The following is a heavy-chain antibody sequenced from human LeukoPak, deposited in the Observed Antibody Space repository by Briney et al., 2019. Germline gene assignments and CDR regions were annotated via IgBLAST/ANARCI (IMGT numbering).Heavy chain of an antibody. CDR2: ISTDSGDA. D-gene: IGHD5/OR15-5a*01. CDR3: AGLGSTVKGRIDP. J-gene: IGHJ5*02. Sequence: GASVKVSCKASGYHFTGYHVHWVRQASGQGLEWMGRISTDSGDADIAQKFQGRVTMTRDTSISTAYMELSRLTSDDSAVYYCAGLGSTVKGRIDPWGQGTSVTVSS. V-gene: IGHV1-2*02. CDR1: GYHFTGYH.